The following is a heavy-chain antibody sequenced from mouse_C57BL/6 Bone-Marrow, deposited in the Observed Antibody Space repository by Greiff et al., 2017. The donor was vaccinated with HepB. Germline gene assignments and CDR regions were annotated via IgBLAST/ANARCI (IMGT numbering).Heavy chain of an antibody. D-gene: IGHD2-3*01. Sequence: QVQLQQSGAELVRPGASVTLSCKASGYTFTDYEMHWVKQTPVHGLEWIGAIDPETGGTAYNQKFKGKAILTADKSSSTAYMELRSLTSEDSAVYYCARDDGYYPYFDYWGQGTTLTVSS. J-gene: IGHJ2*01. V-gene: IGHV1-15*01. CDR2: IDPETGGT. CDR3: ARDDGYYPYFDY. CDR1: GYTFTDYE.